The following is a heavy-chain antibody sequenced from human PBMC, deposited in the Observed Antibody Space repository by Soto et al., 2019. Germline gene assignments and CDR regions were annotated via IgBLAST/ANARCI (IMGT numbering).Heavy chain of an antibody. V-gene: IGHV4-30-4*01. D-gene: IGHD2-2*01. CDR1: GGSISSGDYY. Sequence: PSETLSLTCTVSGGSISSGDYYWSWIRQPPGKGLEWIGYIYYSGSTYYNPSLKSRVTIPVDTSKNQFSLKLSSVTAADTAVYYCRGYCSSTSCYGPYYYYGMDVWGQGTTVTVSS. CDR2: IYYSGST. J-gene: IGHJ6*02. CDR3: RGYCSSTSCYGPYYYYGMDV.